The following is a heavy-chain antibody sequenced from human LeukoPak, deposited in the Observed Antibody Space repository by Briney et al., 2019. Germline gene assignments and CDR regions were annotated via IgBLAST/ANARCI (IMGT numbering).Heavy chain of an antibody. CDR3: ARDTALSDFDY. V-gene: IGHV3-48*03. D-gene: IGHD4-17*01. CDR1: GFTFSSYE. CDR2: ISSSGHYM. J-gene: IGHJ4*02. Sequence: GGSLRLSCAASGFTFSSYEMNWVRQAPGKGLQWVSSISSSGHYMYYADSVKGRFTISRDNAKNSLYLHMNSLRAEDTAVYYCARDTALSDFDYWGQGTLVTVSS.